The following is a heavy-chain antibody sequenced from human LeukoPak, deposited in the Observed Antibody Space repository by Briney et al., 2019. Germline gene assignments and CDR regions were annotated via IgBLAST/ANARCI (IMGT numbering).Heavy chain of an antibody. J-gene: IGHJ4*02. Sequence: GGSLRLSCAASGFTFSSYAMSWVRQAPGKGLEWVSAISGSGGSTYYADPVKGRFTISRDNSKNTLYLQMNSLRAEDTAVYYCAKRPYYDILTGHFDYWGQGTLVTVSS. V-gene: IGHV3-23*01. CDR1: GFTFSSYA. D-gene: IGHD3-9*01. CDR3: AKRPYYDILTGHFDY. CDR2: ISGSGGST.